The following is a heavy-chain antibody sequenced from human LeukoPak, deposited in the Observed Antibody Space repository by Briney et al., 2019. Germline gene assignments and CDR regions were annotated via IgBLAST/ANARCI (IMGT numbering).Heavy chain of an antibody. J-gene: IGHJ4*02. CDR3: ARVDQPTVTYFDY. CDR1: GGSISSSSYY. D-gene: IGHD4-11*01. Sequence: SETLSLTCTVSGGSISSSSYYWGWIRQPPGKGLEWIGSIYYSGSTYYNPSLKSRVTISVDTSKNQFSLKLSSVTAADTAVYYCARVDQPTVTYFDYWGQGTLVTVSS. CDR2: IYYSGST. V-gene: IGHV4-39*07.